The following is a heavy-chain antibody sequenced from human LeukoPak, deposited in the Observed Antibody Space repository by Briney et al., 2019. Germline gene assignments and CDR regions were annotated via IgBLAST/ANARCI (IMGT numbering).Heavy chain of an antibody. Sequence: SVKVSCKASGGTFSSYAISWVRQAPGQGLEWMGGIIPIFGTANYAQKFQGRVTITADESTSTAYMELSSLRSEDTAVYYCASYGSYSLAFDIWGQGTMVTVSS. CDR2: IIPIFGTA. V-gene: IGHV1-69*13. CDR1: GGTFSSYA. J-gene: IGHJ3*02. D-gene: IGHD1-26*01. CDR3: ASYGSYSLAFDI.